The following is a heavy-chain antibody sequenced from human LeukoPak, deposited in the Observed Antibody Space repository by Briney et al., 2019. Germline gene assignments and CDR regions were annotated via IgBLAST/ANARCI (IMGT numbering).Heavy chain of an antibody. J-gene: IGHJ4*02. V-gene: IGHV5-51*01. CDR1: GYSFTSYW. CDR2: IYPGDSDT. D-gene: IGHD3-9*01. Sequence: GESLKISCKGSGYSFTSYWIGWVRQMPGKGLEWMGIIYPGDSDTRYSPSFQGRVTISADKSISTAYLQWSSLKASDTAMYYCARPEGHYDILTGGSLDYWGQGTLVTVSS. CDR3: ARPEGHYDILTGGSLDY.